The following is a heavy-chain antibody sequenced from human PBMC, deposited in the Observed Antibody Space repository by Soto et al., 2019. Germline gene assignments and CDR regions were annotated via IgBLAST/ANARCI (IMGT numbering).Heavy chain of an antibody. CDR3: ARAEGGIFDY. CDR2: IYHGEST. Sequence: QLQLQASGSGLVKPSQTLSLTCAVSGGSISSGGYSWRWIRQPPGKGLEWIGYIYHGESTYYNPAPKSRVTRSVDRAKNQFSLKLSSVTAADTAVYYCARAEGGIFDYWGQGTLVTVSS. CDR1: GGSISSGGYS. V-gene: IGHV4-30-2*01. J-gene: IGHJ4*02.